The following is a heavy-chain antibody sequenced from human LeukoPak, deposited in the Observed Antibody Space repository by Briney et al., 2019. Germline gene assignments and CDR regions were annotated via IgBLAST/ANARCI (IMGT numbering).Heavy chain of an antibody. CDR3: ARDLGFCSGGSCGSMTTVTSYDY. CDR1: GYTFIDYY. J-gene: IGHJ4*02. D-gene: IGHD2-15*01. V-gene: IGHV1-2*02. Sequence: ASVKVSCKASGYTFIDYYMHWVRQAPGQGLEWMGWLNPKSGATNFAQKFQGRVTMTRDTSISTVYMELSRLRSDGTAVYYCARDLGFCSGGSCGSMTTVTSYDYWGQGTLVIVSS. CDR2: LNPKSGAT.